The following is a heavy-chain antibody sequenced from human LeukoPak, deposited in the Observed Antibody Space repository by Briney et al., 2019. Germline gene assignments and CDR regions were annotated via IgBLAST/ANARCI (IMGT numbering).Heavy chain of an antibody. CDR1: GGSISSSSYY. D-gene: IGHD5-18*01. Sequence: SETLSLTCTVSGGSISSSSYYWGWIRQPPGKGLEWIGSIYYSGSTYYNPSPKSRVTISVDTSKNQFSLKLSSVTAADTAVYYCARNSRGYSYEIDYWGQGTLVTVSS. V-gene: IGHV4-39*01. CDR3: ARNSRGYSYEIDY. J-gene: IGHJ4*02. CDR2: IYYSGST.